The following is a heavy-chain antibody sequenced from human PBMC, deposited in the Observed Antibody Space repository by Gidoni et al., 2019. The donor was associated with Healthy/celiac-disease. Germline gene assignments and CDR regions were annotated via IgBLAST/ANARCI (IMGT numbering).Heavy chain of an antibody. CDR2: IYYSGST. D-gene: IGHD3-9*01. V-gene: IGHV4-39*01. J-gene: IGHJ6*02. Sequence: QLQLQESGPGLVTPSETLSLTCTVSGGSIRSSSYYWGWIRQPPGKGLEWIGSIYYSGSTYYNPSLKSRVTISVDTSKNQFSLKLSSVTAADTAVYYCARRPVRYFDWGGASYGMDVWGQGTTVTVSS. CDR1: GGSIRSSSYY. CDR3: ARRPVRYFDWGGASYGMDV.